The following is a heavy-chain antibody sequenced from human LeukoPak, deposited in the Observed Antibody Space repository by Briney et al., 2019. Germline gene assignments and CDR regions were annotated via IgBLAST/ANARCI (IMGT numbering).Heavy chain of an antibody. V-gene: IGHV3-30-3*01. Sequence: GGSLRLSCAASGFTFSSYAMHWVRQAPGKGLEWVAVISYDGSNKYYADSVKGRFTISRDSSKNTLYLQMNSLRAEDTAVYYCARVPVRGYSGYDFVPYWGQGTLVTVSS. CDR1: GFTFSSYA. CDR2: ISYDGSNK. CDR3: ARVPVRGYSGYDFVPY. J-gene: IGHJ4*02. D-gene: IGHD5-12*01.